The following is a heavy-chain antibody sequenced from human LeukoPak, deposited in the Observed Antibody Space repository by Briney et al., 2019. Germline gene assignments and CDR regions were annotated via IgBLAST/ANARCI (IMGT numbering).Heavy chain of an antibody. D-gene: IGHD3-3*01. CDR2: ISAYNGNT. CDR1: GYTFTSYG. J-gene: IGHJ4*02. CDR3: ARVMGGITIFGVAPFDY. V-gene: IGHV1-18*01. Sequence: ASVKVSCKASGYTFTSYGISWVRQAPGQGLEWKGWISAYNGNTNYAQKLQGRVTMTTDTSTSTAYMELRSLRSDDTAVYYCARVMGGITIFGVAPFDYWGQGTLVTVSS.